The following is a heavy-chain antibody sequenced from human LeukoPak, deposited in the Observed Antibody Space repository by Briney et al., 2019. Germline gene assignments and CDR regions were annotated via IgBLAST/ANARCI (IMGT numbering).Heavy chain of an antibody. CDR3: ARWTYNSAYGVVERVDY. D-gene: IGHD6-19*01. V-gene: IGHV3-30-3*01. CDR1: GFTFSSYA. CDR2: ISYDGNSK. Sequence: GGSLRLSRAASGFTFSSYAMHWVRQAPGKGLEWVAVISYDGNSKYYADSVKGRFTISRDNSKNTVYLQMNTLRAEDTAVYYCARWTYNSAYGVVERVDYWGQGTLVTVSS. J-gene: IGHJ4*02.